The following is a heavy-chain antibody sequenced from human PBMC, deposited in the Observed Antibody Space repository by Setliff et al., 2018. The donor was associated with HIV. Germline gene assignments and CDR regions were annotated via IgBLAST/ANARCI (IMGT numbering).Heavy chain of an antibody. CDR2: IIPIFGTA. CDR3: AREGGEKTRYYYFDY. V-gene: IGHV1-69*13. Sequence: SVKVSCKVSGYSLTDLSIHWVRQAPGQGLEWMGGIIPIFGTANYAQKFQGRVTITADESTSTAYMELSSLRSEDTAVYYCAREGGEKTRYYYFDYWGQGTLVTVSS. J-gene: IGHJ4*02. D-gene: IGHD4-17*01. CDR1: GYSLTDLS.